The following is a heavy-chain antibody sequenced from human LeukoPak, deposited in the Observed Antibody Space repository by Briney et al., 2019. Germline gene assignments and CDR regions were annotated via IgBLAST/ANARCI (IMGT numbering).Heavy chain of an antibody. J-gene: IGHJ6*04. D-gene: IGHD2-2*01. V-gene: IGHV3-7*01. CDR3: ARWGVRDIVVVPAAISSLDV. CDR2: IKQDGSEK. Sequence: GGSLRLSCAASGFTFSSYWMSWVRQAPGKGLEWVANIKQDGSEKYYVDSVKSRFTISRDNAKNSLYLQMNSLRAEDTAVYYCARWGVRDIVVVPAAISSLDVWGKGTTVTVSS. CDR1: GFTFSSYW.